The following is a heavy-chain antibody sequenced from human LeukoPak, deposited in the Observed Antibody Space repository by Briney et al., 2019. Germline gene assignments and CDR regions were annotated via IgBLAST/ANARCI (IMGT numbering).Heavy chain of an antibody. CDR3: ARVSVRPYYYYMDV. Sequence: SETLSLTCAVSGGSISSNSYYWTWIRQPAGKGLEWIGHVYTSGITNYNPSLKSRVTISVDTSQNQFSLKLSSVSAADTAVFYCARVSVRPYYYYMDVWGKGTTVTISS. CDR1: GGSISSNSYY. CDR2: VYTSGIT. V-gene: IGHV4-61*09. D-gene: IGHD3-10*01. J-gene: IGHJ6*03.